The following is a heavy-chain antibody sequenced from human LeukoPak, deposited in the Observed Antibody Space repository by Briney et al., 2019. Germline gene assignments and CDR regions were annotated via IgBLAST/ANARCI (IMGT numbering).Heavy chain of an antibody. CDR2: IYYRGNT. CDR3: ARHADIAAYREGLDV. D-gene: IGHD2-15*01. V-gene: IGHV4-59*13. Sequence: SETLSLTCTVSGGSISGFFGRWIRQPPGEGLEWIGYIYYRGNTIYNLSLKSRATISVDTSKNLFSLELTSVTTADTAVYYCARHADIAAYREGLDVWGRGTTVTVSS. J-gene: IGHJ6*04. CDR1: GGSISGFF.